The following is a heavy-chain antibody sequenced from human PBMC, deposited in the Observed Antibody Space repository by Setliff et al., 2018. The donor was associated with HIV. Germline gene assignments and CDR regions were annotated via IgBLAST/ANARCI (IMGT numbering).Heavy chain of an antibody. Sequence: SETLSLTCTVSGGSITPHYWSWIRQPPGKGLEWIGLIYYSGSTNYSPSLKSRVTVSVDSSKNQFSLKLTSVTAADAAIYYCARQFPPYHSGAHYSDLWSQGTLVTVSS. CDR1: GGSITPHY. V-gene: IGHV4-59*11. J-gene: IGHJ5*02. CDR2: IYYSGST. D-gene: IGHD6-19*01. CDR3: ARQFPPYHSGAHYSDL.